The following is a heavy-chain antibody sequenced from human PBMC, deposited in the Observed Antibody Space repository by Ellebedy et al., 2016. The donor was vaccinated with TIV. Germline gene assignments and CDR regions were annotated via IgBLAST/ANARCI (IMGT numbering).Heavy chain of an antibody. CDR1: GFSFSSYH. J-gene: IGHJ4*02. D-gene: IGHD2-15*01. V-gene: IGHV3-48*01. CDR3: ATASCVRGSSCQHDY. Sequence: GGSLRLXXAASGFSFSSYHMNWLRQAPGKGLEWVSFISTSSSTIFYADSVKGRFTISRDNSKNTVYLQMNSLRAEDTAVYYCATASCVRGSSCQHDYWGQGTLVTVSS. CDR2: ISTSSSTI.